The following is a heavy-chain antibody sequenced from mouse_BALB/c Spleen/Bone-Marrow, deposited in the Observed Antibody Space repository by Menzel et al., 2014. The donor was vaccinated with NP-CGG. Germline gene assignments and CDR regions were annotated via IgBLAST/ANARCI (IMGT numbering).Heavy chain of an antibody. CDR2: INPNNGDT. CDR3: ARTGYYTLFAY. CDR1: GYTFTDYN. V-gene: IGHV1-18*01. Sequence: VQLQQPGPELVKPGASVKIPCKASGYTFTDYNVDWVKQSHGKSLEWIGNINPNNGDTSYNQRFRGKATLTVDKSSSTAYMELRSLTSEDTAVYYCARTGYYTLFAYWGQGTLVTVSA. J-gene: IGHJ3*01. D-gene: IGHD2-3*01.